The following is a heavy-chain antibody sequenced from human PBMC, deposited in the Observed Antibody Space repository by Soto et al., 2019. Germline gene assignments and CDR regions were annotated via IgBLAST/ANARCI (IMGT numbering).Heavy chain of an antibody. CDR3: AKVDDRDYYYGMDV. CDR1: GFTFSSYG. D-gene: IGHD3-9*01. Sequence: QVQLVESGGGVVQPGRSLRLSCAASGFTFSSYGMHWVRQAPGKGLEWVAVISYDGSNKYYADSVKGRFTISRDNSKNTLYLQMNSLRAEDTAVYYCAKVDDRDYYYGMDVWGQGTTVTVSS. J-gene: IGHJ6*02. CDR2: ISYDGSNK. V-gene: IGHV3-30*18.